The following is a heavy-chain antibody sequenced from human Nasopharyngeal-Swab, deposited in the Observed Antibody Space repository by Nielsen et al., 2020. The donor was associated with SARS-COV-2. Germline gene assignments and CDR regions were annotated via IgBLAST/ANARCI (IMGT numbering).Heavy chain of an antibody. V-gene: IGHV1-46*01. Sequence: ASVKVSCKASGYTFTSYYMHWERQAPGQGLEWMGIINPSGGSTSYAQKFQGRVTMTRDTSTSTVYMELSSLRSEDTAVYYCARGYCSSTSCYVRGNYFDYWGQGTLVTVSS. CDR3: ARGYCSSTSCYVRGNYFDY. CDR1: GYTFTSYY. CDR2: INPSGGST. D-gene: IGHD2-2*01. J-gene: IGHJ4*02.